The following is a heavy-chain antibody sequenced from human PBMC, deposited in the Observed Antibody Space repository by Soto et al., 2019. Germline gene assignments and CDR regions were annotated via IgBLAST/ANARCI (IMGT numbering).Heavy chain of an antibody. CDR1: GVSISSGDYH. Sequence: QVQLQESGPGLVKPSQTLSLTCTVSGVSISSGDYHWSWIRQSPGKGLEWIGYIYHSGSSYYNSSLKSRVTISVDTSINQFSLKLSSVTAADTAVYYCARGSTRMVSEFDHWGQGTLVTVSS. V-gene: IGHV4-30-4*01. D-gene: IGHD2-8*01. CDR3: ARGSTRMVSEFDH. J-gene: IGHJ4*02. CDR2: IYHSGSS.